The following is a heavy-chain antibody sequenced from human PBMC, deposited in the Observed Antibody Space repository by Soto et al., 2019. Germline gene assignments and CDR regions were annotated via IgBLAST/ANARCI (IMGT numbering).Heavy chain of an antibody. CDR2: ISSTAGRTS. Sequence: EVQLLQSGGGVVPPGGSLRLACATSGFTFNTYPMTWVRQAPGKGLEWVSSISSTAGRTSSYEDSVKGRFAISRDFSDNTVYVQMNNLRVDDTAVYFCAKGVLSFHYGMEVWGQGTTVTVSS. V-gene: IGHV3-23*01. CDR1: GFTFNTYP. J-gene: IGHJ6*02. D-gene: IGHD3-10*01. CDR3: AKGVLSFHYGMEV.